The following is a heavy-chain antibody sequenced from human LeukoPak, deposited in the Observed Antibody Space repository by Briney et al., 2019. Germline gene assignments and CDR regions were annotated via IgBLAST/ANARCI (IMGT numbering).Heavy chain of an antibody. Sequence: GGSLRLSCAASGFTFSSYAMSWVRQAPGKGLEWVSAISGSGGSTYYADSVKGRFTISRDNSKNTLYLQMNSLRAEDTAVYYCARDSGGSGSYYNPYFFRYWGQGTLVTVSS. J-gene: IGHJ4*02. D-gene: IGHD3-10*01. V-gene: IGHV3-23*01. CDR1: GFTFSSYA. CDR3: ARDSGGSGSYYNPYFFRY. CDR2: ISGSGGST.